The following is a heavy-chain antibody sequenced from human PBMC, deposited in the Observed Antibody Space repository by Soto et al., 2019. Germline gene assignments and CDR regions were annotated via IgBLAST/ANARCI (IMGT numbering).Heavy chain of an antibody. CDR3: ARGYYDSSGYPHPFDY. Sequence: SETLSLTCTVSGGSISSYYWSWIRQPPGKGLEWIGYIYYSGSTNYNPSLKSRVTISVDTSKNQFSLKLSSVTAADTAVYDCARGYYDSSGYPHPFDYWGQGTLVTVS. CDR2: IYYSGST. J-gene: IGHJ4*02. V-gene: IGHV4-59*01. D-gene: IGHD3-22*01. CDR1: GGSISSYY.